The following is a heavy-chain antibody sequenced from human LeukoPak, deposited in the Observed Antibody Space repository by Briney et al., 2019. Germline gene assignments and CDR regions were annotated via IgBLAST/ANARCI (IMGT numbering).Heavy chain of an antibody. V-gene: IGHV3-48*01. CDR1: GFTFSSYS. Sequence: GGSLRLSCAAYGFTFSSYSMNWVRQAPGKGLGWVSYISSSSSTIYYADSVKGRFTISRDNAKNSLYLQMNSLRAEDTAVYYCARDPEAHYYYYMDVWGKGTTVTVSS. CDR3: ARDPEAHYYYYMDV. CDR2: ISSSSSTI. J-gene: IGHJ6*03.